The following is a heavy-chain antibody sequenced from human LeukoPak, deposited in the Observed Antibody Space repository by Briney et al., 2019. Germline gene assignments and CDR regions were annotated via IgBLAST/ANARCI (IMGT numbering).Heavy chain of an antibody. Sequence: GGSLRLSCAASGFTFSDHYMDWVRQAPGKGLEWVGRIRNKANSYTTEYAASVKGRFTISRDDSKNSLYLQMNSLKTEDTAVYYCVAMLRGEGYWGQGTLVTVSS. V-gene: IGHV3-72*01. D-gene: IGHD3-10*01. CDR3: VAMLRGEGY. CDR1: GFTFSDHY. CDR2: IRNKANSYTT. J-gene: IGHJ4*02.